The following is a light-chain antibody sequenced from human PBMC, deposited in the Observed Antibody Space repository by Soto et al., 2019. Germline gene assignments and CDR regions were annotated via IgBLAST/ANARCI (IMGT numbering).Light chain of an antibody. CDR2: NVY. V-gene: IGLV2-14*03. CDR3: SAYTVSRTDV. CDR1: SSDVGAYNF. Sequence: QSALTQPASVSGSPGQSITISCTGTSSDVGAYNFVSWHQQHPGKAPKLMIYNVYDRPSGISYRFSGSKSGNTASLTIPGLQGEDEADYYCSAYTVSRTDVVXTGTKVTVL. J-gene: IGLJ1*01.